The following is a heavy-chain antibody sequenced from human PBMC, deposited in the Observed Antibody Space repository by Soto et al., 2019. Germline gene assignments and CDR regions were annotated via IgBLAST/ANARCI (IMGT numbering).Heavy chain of an antibody. CDR2: ISYDGSNK. Sequence: QVQLVESGGGVVQPGRSLRLSCAASGFTFSSYGMHWVRQAPGKGLEWVAVISYDGSNKYYADSVKGRFTISRDNSKNTLYLQMNSLRAEDTAVYYCAKGPGSFVWGQGTLVTVSP. CDR3: AKGPGSFV. D-gene: IGHD1-26*01. V-gene: IGHV3-30*18. CDR1: GFTFSSYG. J-gene: IGHJ4*02.